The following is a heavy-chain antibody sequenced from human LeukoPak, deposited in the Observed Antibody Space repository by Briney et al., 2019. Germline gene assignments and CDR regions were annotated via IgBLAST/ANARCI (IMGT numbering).Heavy chain of an antibody. V-gene: IGHV3-7*01. CDR3: AGSDTTGYIPREWDYWYFDL. CDR2: IKEDGSEI. D-gene: IGHD1-1*01. Sequence: PGGSLRLSCTASGFNFSTYWMTWVRQVPGKGLEWVANIKEDGSEIYYVDAVKGRFTISRDNAKNSLYLQMHSLRAEDTAVYYCAGSDTTGYIPREWDYWYFDLWGRGTLVTVSS. CDR1: GFNFSTYW. J-gene: IGHJ2*01.